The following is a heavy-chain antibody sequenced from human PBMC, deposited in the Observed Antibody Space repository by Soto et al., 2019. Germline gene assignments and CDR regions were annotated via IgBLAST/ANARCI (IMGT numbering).Heavy chain of an antibody. D-gene: IGHD3-10*01. CDR1: GLTFSRYS. J-gene: IGHJ2*01. Sequence: GGSLRLSCAASGLTFSRYSMNWVRQAPGKGLEWVSSISSSSSFIYQADSLKGRFTISRDNAKNSLSLQMISLRAEDTAVYYCARDRDWYFDLWGRGTLVTVSS. V-gene: IGHV3-21*01. CDR3: ARDRDWYFDL. CDR2: ISSSSSFI.